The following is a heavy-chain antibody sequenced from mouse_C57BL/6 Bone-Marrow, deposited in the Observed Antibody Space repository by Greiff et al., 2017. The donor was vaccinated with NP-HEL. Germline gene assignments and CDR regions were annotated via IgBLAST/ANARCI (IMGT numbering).Heavy chain of an antibody. CDR3: ATLSAMDY. J-gene: IGHJ4*01. CDR1: GFTFSDYY. Sequence: DVMLVESGGGLVQPGGSLKLSCAASGFTFSDYYMCWVRQTPEKRLEWVAYISNGGGSTYYPDTVKGRFTISRDNAKNTLYLQMSRLKSEDTAMYYCATLSAMDYWGQGTSVTVSS. V-gene: IGHV5-12*01. CDR2: ISNGGGST.